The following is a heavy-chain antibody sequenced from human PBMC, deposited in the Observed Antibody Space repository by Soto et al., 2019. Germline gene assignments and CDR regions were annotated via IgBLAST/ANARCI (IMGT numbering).Heavy chain of an antibody. D-gene: IGHD4-17*01. CDR1: GASISRSSYY. J-gene: IGHJ4*02. CDR3: ARAYGDYVFDY. Sequence: NPSETLSLTCTVSGASISRSSYYWGWIRQPPGKGLEWIGSIYYSGTTYYNPSLKSRVTISVDTSKNQFSLKLTSVTAADTAVYYCARAYGDYVFDYWGQGTLVTVSS. CDR2: IYYSGTT. V-gene: IGHV4-39*07.